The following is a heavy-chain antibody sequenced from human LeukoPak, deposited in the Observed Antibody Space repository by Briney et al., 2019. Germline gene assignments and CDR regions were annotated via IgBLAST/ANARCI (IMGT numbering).Heavy chain of an antibody. V-gene: IGHV3-23*01. CDR3: AKEKEWLGDLNWFDP. Sequence: GASLRLSSAASGFTFSSYAMSWVRQAPGKGLEWVSAISGSGGSTYYADSVKGRFTISRDNSKNTLYLQMNSLRAEDTAVYYCAKEKEWLGDLNWFDPWGQGTLVTVSS. D-gene: IGHD3-3*01. CDR1: GFTFSSYA. CDR2: ISGSGGST. J-gene: IGHJ5*02.